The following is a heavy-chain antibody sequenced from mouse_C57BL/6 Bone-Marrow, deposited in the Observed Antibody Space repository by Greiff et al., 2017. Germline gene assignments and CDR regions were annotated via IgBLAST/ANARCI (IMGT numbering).Heavy chain of an antibody. CDR2: FYPGSGSI. CDR3: ARHESYYDGSRSWFAY. Sequence: QVQLKQSGAELVKPGASVKLSCKASGYTFTEYTIHWVKQRSGQGLEWIGWFYPGSGSIKYNEKFKDKATLTADKSSSTVYMELSRLTSEDSAVDFCARHESYYDGSRSWFAYWGQGTLVTVSA. J-gene: IGHJ3*01. CDR1: GYTFTEYT. D-gene: IGHD1-1*01. V-gene: IGHV1-62-2*01.